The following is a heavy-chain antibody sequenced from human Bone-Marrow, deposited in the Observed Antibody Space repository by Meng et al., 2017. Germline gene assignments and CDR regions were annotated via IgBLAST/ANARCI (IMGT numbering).Heavy chain of an antibody. V-gene: IGHV3-23*01. CDR1: GFTLSDHY. CDR3: AKILRAAAGTFDY. CDR2: ISIGGGTT. J-gene: IGHJ4*02. D-gene: IGHD6-13*01. Sequence: GESLKISCAASGFTLSDHYMTWIRQAPGKGLEWVSGISIGGGTTYYADSVKGRFTIYRDNSKNTLYLQMNSLRAEDTAVYYCAKILRAAAGTFDYWGQGTLVTVSS.